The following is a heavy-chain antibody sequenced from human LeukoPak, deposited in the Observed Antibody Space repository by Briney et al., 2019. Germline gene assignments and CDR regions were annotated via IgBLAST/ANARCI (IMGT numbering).Heavy chain of an antibody. J-gene: IGHJ4*02. D-gene: IGHD3-10*01. V-gene: IGHV4-4*02. CDR1: GGSISNTNW. CDR2: VNLQGST. CDR3: ARTPSITMVRGVTYYFDY. Sequence: PSGTLSLTCGVSGGSISNTNWWTWVRQPPGKGLEWIGEVNLQGSTNYNPSLKSRVAISVDKSENHISLKLTSVTAADTAVYYCARTPSITMVRGVTYYFDYWGRGTLVTVSS.